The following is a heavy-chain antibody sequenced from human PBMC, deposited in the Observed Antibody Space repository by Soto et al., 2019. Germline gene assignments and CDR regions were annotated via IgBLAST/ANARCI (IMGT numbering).Heavy chain of an antibody. D-gene: IGHD6-13*01. V-gene: IGHV3-23*01. CDR3: ARRSSSWYVDC. Sequence: EVQLLESGGGLVQPGGSLRLSCAASGFTFSSYAMNWVRQAPGKGLEWVSVISGSGGSTYYTDSVKGRFTISRDNSKNPLYLQMNSLRAEDTAVYYCARRSSSWYVDCWGQGTLVTVSS. CDR1: GFTFSSYA. J-gene: IGHJ4*02. CDR2: ISGSGGST.